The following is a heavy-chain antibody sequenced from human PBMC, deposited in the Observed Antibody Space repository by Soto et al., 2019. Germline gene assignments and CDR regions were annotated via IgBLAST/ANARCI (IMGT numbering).Heavy chain of an antibody. CDR3: ARLHIGATNGLSY. J-gene: IGHJ4*02. V-gene: IGHV4-39*01. D-gene: IGHD2-21*01. Sequence: QLQLQESGPGLVKPSETLSLTCTVSGGSISSSSYYWGWIRQPPGKGLEWIGSIYYSGSTYYNPSLKSRVTISVDTSKNQFSLKLSSVTAADTAVYYCARLHIGATNGLSYWGQGTLVTVSS. CDR2: IYYSGST. CDR1: GGSISSSSYY.